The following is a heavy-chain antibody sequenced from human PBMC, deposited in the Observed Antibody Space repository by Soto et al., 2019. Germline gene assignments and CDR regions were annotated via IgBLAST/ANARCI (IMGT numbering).Heavy chain of an antibody. V-gene: IGHV1-3*01. CDR3: ARDIGSVGRRYYYDSSGPHHAFDI. CDR1: GYTFTSYA. Sequence: ASVKVSCKDSGYTFTSYAMHWVRQAPGQRLEWMGWINAGNGNTKYSQKFQGRVTITRDTSASTAYMELSSLRSEDTAVYYCARDIGSVGRRYYYDSSGPHHAFDIWGQGTMVTVSS. J-gene: IGHJ3*02. D-gene: IGHD3-22*01. CDR2: INAGNGNT.